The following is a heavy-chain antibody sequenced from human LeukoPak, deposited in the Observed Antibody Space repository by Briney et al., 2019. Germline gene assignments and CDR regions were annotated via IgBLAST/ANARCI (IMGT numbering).Heavy chain of an antibody. CDR3: ARDEGYSYDSSGYYFGY. CDR1: GASISSGGYY. Sequence: SETLSLTCTVTGASISSGGYYWSWILQPPAKCLEWIGHIYYRGSIYYTPYLKSRVTISVDTSKNQFSLKLSSVTAADTAVYYCARDEGYSYDSSGYYFGYWGQGTLVTVSS. J-gene: IGHJ4*02. D-gene: IGHD3-22*01. CDR2: IYYRGSI. V-gene: IGHV4-31*03.